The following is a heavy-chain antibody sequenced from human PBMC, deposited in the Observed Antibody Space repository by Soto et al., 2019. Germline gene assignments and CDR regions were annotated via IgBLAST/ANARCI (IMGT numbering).Heavy chain of an antibody. CDR1: VFSFNIYA. Sequence: PVGSLRLSCAASVFSFNIYAFHCVRHSPGKGLEWLSVISYDGREIHYADSVKGRFTISRDSSRNTVYLQMNSLRPEDAAVYYCARDPLAVNRSFIDHWGQGTLVTVSS. CDR3: ARDPLAVNRSFIDH. V-gene: IGHV3-30-3*01. D-gene: IGHD6-19*01. J-gene: IGHJ4*02. CDR2: ISYDGREI.